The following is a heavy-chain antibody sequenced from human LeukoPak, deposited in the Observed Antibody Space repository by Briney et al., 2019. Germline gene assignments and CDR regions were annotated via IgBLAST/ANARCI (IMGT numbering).Heavy chain of an antibody. CDR1: GFTLSSYW. J-gene: IGHJ6*04. V-gene: IGHV3-7*03. CDR3: ATSGYCSSTSCAGGMDV. Sequence: PGGSLRLSCAASGFTLSSYWMSWVRQAPGKGLEWVANIKQDGSEKYYVDSVKGRFTISRDNAKNSLYLQMNSLGAEDTAVYYCATSGYCSSTSCAGGMDVWGKGTTVTVSS. CDR2: IKQDGSEK. D-gene: IGHD2-2*01.